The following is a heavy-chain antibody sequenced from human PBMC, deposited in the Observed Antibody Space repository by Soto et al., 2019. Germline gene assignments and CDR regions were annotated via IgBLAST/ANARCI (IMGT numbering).Heavy chain of an antibody. D-gene: IGHD1-1*01. Sequence: GGSRRRSWAVSGFPFSFYGFHWVRQSPGKGLEWLGVIVSDGSAIYHADSLEGRFFISRDNSKDILYLQMNSLRVEDTAVYYCARNDAFDNENGFDMWGQGTMVTGS. CDR3: ARNDAFDNENGFDM. CDR2: IVSDGSAI. CDR1: GFPFSFYG. V-gene: IGHV3-33*01. J-gene: IGHJ3*02.